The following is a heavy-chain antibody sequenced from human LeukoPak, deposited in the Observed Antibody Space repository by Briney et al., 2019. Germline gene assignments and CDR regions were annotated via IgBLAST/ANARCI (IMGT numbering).Heavy chain of an antibody. CDR3: ATGSLRLGEFSLGY. CDR2: FDPEDGET. D-gene: IGHD3-16*02. CDR1: VYTLTELS. Sequence: ASVNVSCQVSVYTLTELSMHWVRQAAGKGRAGMGGFDPEDGETVYAQRLQGRVTMTEDTSTDTAYMELSSLRYEDTAVYYCATGSLRLGEFSLGYWGQGTLVTVSS. J-gene: IGHJ4*02. V-gene: IGHV1-24*01.